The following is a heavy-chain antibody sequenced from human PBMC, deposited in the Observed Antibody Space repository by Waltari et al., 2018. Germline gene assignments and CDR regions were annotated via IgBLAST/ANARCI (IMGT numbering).Heavy chain of an antibody. D-gene: IGHD6-13*01. J-gene: IGHJ4*02. CDR3: FQLSSWFDY. V-gene: IGHV3-23*01. CDR2: ISGSGGST. CDR1: GFTFSRYA. Sequence: EVQLLESGGGLVQPGGSLRLSCAASGFTFSRYAMRWVRQAPGKGLEWVSAISGSGGSTYYADSVKGRFTISRDNSKNTLYLQMNSLRAEDTAVYYCFQLSSWFDYWGQGTLVTVSS.